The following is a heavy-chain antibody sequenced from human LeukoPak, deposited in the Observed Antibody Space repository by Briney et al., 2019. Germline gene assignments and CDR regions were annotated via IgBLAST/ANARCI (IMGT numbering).Heavy chain of an antibody. Sequence: PGRSLRLSCAASGLTFSSYAMHWVRQAPGQGLEWVAVISYDGSNKYYADSVKGRFTISRDNSKNTLYLQMNSLRAEDTAVYYCARDSAEGYYYMDVWGKGTTVTVSS. CDR1: GLTFSSYA. J-gene: IGHJ6*03. CDR3: ARDSAEGYYYMDV. CDR2: ISYDGSNK. V-gene: IGHV3-30*01.